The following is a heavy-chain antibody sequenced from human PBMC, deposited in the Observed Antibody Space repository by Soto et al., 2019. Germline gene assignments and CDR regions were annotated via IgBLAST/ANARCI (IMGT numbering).Heavy chain of an antibody. CDR2: MYSGST. V-gene: IGHV4-59*01. CDR3: ARDRVSYSGNYPYYYGMDV. Sequence: PSETLSLTCTVSGGYFSSYYWSWIRQTPGKGLEWIGYMYSGSTYYNPSLKSRVTFSVDTSKNQISLKLSSVTAADTAVYYCARDRVSYSGNYPYYYGMDVWGQGTTVTVSS. CDR1: GGYFSSYY. D-gene: IGHD4-17*01. J-gene: IGHJ6*02.